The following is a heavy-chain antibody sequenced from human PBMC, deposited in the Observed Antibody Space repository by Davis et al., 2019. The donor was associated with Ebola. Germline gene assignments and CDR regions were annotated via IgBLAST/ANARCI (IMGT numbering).Heavy chain of an antibody. J-gene: IGHJ6*02. CDR2: ISGSGGST. CDR3: ARGYSYGNYYYYGMDV. Sequence: GGSLRLSCAASGFTFSSYNMNWVRQAPGKGLEWVSAISGSGGSTYYADSVKGRFTISRDNAKNSLCLQMNSLRDEDTAMYYCARGYSYGNYYYYGMDVWGQGTTVTVSS. D-gene: IGHD5-18*01. V-gene: IGHV3-48*02. CDR1: GFTFSSYN.